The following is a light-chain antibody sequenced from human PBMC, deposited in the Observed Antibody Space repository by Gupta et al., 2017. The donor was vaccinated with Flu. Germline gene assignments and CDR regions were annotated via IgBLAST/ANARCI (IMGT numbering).Light chain of an antibody. V-gene: IGLV1-40*01. Sequence: QSVLTQPPSLSGAPGQRVTLSCTGSSSNIGAHYDVHWYQQLPGAAPKLLIFANDNRPSGVPDRFSGSKSGTSASLAITGLQTEDESDDYCQNFDSSLSALVFGGGTKMTVL. CDR2: AND. CDR3: QNFDSSLSALV. J-gene: IGLJ3*02. CDR1: SSNIGAHYD.